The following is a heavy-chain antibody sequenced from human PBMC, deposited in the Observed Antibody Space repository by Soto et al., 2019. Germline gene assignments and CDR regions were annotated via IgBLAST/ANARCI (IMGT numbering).Heavy chain of an antibody. CDR2: IIPIFGTA. V-gene: IGHV1-69*13. CDR1: GYTFASYA. CDR3: ARALEEYYYDSSGYYSAH. Sequence: GASVKVSCKASGYTFASYAMHWVRQAPGQGLEWMGGIIPIFGTAHYAQKFQGRVTITADESTSTAYMELSSLRSEDTAVYYCARALEEYYYDSSGYYSAHWGQGTLVTVSS. D-gene: IGHD3-22*01. J-gene: IGHJ4*02.